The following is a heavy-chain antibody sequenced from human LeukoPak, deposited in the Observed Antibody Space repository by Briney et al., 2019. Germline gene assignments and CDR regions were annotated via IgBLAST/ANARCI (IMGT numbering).Heavy chain of an antibody. CDR1: GGSISSSSYY. J-gene: IGHJ4*02. Sequence: SETLSLTCTVSGGSISSSSYYWGWIRQPPGKGLEWIGSIYYSGSTNYNPSLKSRVTISVDTSKNQFSLKLSSVTAADTAVYYCARLYVWGSYRPPYADYWGQGTLVTVSS. V-gene: IGHV4-39*07. CDR2: IYYSGST. D-gene: IGHD3-16*02. CDR3: ARLYVWGSYRPPYADY.